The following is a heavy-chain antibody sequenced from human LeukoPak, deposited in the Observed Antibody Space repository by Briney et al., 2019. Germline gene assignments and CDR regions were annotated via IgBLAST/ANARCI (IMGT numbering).Heavy chain of an antibody. V-gene: IGHV3-23*01. D-gene: IGHD3-10*01. Sequence: GGSLRLSCAASGFTFSNYAMSWVRQAPGKGLEWVSTINDRGIATYYADSVKGRFTISRDNSKNTLYLQMNSLRAEDTAVYYCAKAVDVSGSYGYFDYWGQGTLVTVSS. CDR2: INDRGIAT. J-gene: IGHJ4*02. CDR3: AKAVDVSGSYGYFDY. CDR1: GFTFSNYA.